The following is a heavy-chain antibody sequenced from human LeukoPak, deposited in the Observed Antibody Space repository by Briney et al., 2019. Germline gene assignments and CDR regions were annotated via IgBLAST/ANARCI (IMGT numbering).Heavy chain of an antibody. Sequence: SETLSLTCTVSGGSISSSSYYWGWIRQPPGKGLEWIGSIYYSGTTYYNPSLESRVTISVDTSKNLFSLKLSSVTAADTAVYYCSRDGSSWPTEGWFNPWDQGTLVTVSS. D-gene: IGHD6-13*01. J-gene: IGHJ5*02. CDR2: IYYSGTT. CDR1: GGSISSSSYY. V-gene: IGHV4-39*07. CDR3: SRDGSSWPTEGWFNP.